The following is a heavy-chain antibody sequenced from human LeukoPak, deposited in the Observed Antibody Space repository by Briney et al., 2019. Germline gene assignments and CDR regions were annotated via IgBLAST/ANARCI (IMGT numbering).Heavy chain of an antibody. J-gene: IGHJ4*02. V-gene: IGHV1-18*01. CDR3: ARDLAGATNY. D-gene: IGHD1-26*01. CDR2: ISFKNGNT. CDR1: GYTLINYG. Sequence: ASVKVSCKASGYTLINYGISWVRQAPGQGLEWMGWISFKNGNTNSAQKLQGRGTMTTDTSTSTAYMELMSLRSDDTAVYYCARDLAGATNYWGQGTLVTVSS.